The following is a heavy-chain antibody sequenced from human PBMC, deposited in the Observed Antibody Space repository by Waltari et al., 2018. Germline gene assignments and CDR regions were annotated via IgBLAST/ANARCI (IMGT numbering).Heavy chain of an antibody. D-gene: IGHD2-15*01. CDR2: SHGSGKT. CDR1: W. J-gene: IGHJ4*02. CDR3: ARDRGRGLYLDS. Sequence: WWSWVRQAPGKGRAWSGDSHGSGKTHYDPSLEMRVTVSMETSNIQLTLKLTSATVADTAVYDCARDRGRGLYLDSWGQGTLVTVSP. V-gene: IGHV4-4*02.